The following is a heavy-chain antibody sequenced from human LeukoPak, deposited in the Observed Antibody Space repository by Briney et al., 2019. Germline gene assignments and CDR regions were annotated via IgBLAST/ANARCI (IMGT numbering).Heavy chain of an antibody. CDR1: GFTVINNY. CDR3: AKKGYYDSSGYWDY. CDR2: IYSGGRT. V-gene: IGHV3-53*01. J-gene: IGHJ4*02. D-gene: IGHD3-22*01. Sequence: GGSLRLSCAASGFTVINNYMTWVRQAPGKGLEWVSVIYSGGRTYYADSVKGRFTISRDSSKNTLYLQMDSLRTEDTAVYYCAKKGYYDSSGYWDYWGQGTLVTVSS.